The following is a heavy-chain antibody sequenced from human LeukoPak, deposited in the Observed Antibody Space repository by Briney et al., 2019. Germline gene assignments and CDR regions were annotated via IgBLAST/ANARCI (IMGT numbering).Heavy chain of an antibody. CDR3: ARERKSNYYMDV. CDR1: GFTFSSYA. V-gene: IGHV3-48*01. J-gene: IGHJ6*03. CDR2: ISGSSTTI. Sequence: GGSLRLSCAASGFTFSSYAMTWVRQAPGKWLEWVSYISGSSTTIHYADSVKGRFTISRDSAKNSLYLQMNSLRVDDRAVYYCARERKSNYYMDVWGKGTTVTASS.